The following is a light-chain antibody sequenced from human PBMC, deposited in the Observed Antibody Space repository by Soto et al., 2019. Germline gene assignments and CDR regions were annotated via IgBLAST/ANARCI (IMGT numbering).Light chain of an antibody. CDR2: WAS. CDR3: HQYYSAPWT. CDR1: QSVLYSSNDKNY. J-gene: IGKJ1*01. Sequence: DIVMTQSPDSLAVSLGERATINCKSSQSVLYSSNDKNYLAWYQLKPGQPPKLLIYWASTRESGVPDRFSGSGSGTDFTLAISSLQAEDVAVYYCHQYYSAPWTFGQGNKVEIK. V-gene: IGKV4-1*01.